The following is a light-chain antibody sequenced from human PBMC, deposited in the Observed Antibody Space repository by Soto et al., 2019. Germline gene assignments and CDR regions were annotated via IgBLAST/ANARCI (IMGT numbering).Light chain of an antibody. V-gene: IGKV3-11*01. CDR3: QQRSNWPPIT. CDR1: QSVSSY. CDR2: DAS. J-gene: IGKJ5*01. Sequence: EIVLTQPPATLSLSPGVRATLSCRASQSVSSYLAWYQRKPGQAPRLLIYDASNRATGIPARFSGSGSGTDFTLTISSLEPEDFAVYYCQQRSNWPPITFGQGTRLEIK.